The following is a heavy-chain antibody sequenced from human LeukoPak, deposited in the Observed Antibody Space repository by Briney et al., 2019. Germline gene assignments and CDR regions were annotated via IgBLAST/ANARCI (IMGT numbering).Heavy chain of an antibody. CDR3: ARDVRGAAQFSDAFHI. D-gene: IGHD6-13*01. CDR2: IIPIFGTA. Sequence: SVKVSCKASGYTFTSYYMHWVRQAPGQGLEWMGGIIPIFGTANYAQKFQGRVKITADKSTSTAYMDLSSLRSEDTAVYYCARDVRGAAQFSDAFHIWGQGTMVTVSS. J-gene: IGHJ3*02. V-gene: IGHV1-69*06. CDR1: GYTFTSYY.